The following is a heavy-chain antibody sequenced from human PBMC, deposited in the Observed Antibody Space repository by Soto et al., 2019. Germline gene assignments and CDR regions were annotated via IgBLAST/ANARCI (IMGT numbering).Heavy chain of an antibody. CDR1: GYSFTTYW. CDR2: IYPGDSDT. J-gene: IGHJ4*02. Sequence: GESLKISCNGSGYSFTTYWIGWVSQMPGKGLEWMGIIYPGDSDTRYSPSFQGQISISADKSITTAYLQWSSLKASDTAIYYCARHSGSYDSSGRLAGKFDFWGQGTQVTVSS. D-gene: IGHD3-22*01. V-gene: IGHV5-51*01. CDR3: ARHSGSYDSSGRLAGKFDF.